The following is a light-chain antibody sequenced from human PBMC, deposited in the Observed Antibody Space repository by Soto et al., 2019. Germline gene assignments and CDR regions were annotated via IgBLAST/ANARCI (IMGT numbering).Light chain of an antibody. CDR1: QGISNY. V-gene: IGKV1-27*01. Sequence: DIQVTQSPSSLSASVGDRVTITCRASQGISNYVAWYQQIPGKVPKLLIYEASTLQSGVPSRFSGSGSGTDFSLTISSLQPEDVATYYCQKYNSAPWTFGQGTKVEIK. CDR2: EAS. CDR3: QKYNSAPWT. J-gene: IGKJ1*01.